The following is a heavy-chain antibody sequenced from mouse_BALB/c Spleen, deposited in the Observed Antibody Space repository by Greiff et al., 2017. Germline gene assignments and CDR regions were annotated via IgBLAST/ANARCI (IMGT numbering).Heavy chain of an antibody. Sequence: QVQLQQPGAELVKPGASVKISCKATGFTFTSYWMNLVKRRPGQDLEWIGEIEPSDSYTNYNHKFKDKATLSVDKSANTAYMQLSRLTSEDSAVYYCAIPTGSSCGFADWGKGNLVTVSA. CDR2: IEPSDSYT. CDR1: GFTFTSYW. J-gene: IGHJ3*01. V-gene: IGHV1S126*01. D-gene: IGHD1-1*01. CDR3: AIPTGSSCGFAD.